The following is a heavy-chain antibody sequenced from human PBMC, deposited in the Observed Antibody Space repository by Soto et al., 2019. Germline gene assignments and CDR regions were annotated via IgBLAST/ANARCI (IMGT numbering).Heavy chain of an antibody. J-gene: IGHJ4*02. CDR1: GGSISSGDYY. Sequence: QVQLQESGPGLVKPSQTLSLTCTVSGGSISSGDYYWSWIRQPPGKGLEWIWYIYSSARTYYNPSLKSRVTISVDTSKNQFSLKLSSVTAAETAVYYCASLTTVTGSFDYWGQGTLVTVSS. V-gene: IGHV4-30-4*01. D-gene: IGHD4-17*01. CDR2: IYSSART. CDR3: ASLTTVTGSFDY.